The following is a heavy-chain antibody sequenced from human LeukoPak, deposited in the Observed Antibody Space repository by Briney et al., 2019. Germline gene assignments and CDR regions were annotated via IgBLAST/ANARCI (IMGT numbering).Heavy chain of an antibody. Sequence: ASVKVSCKASGYTFIDYYMQWVRQAPGQGLEWMGRIIPIFGTANYAQKFQGRVTITTDESTSTAYMELSSLRSEDTAVYYCARGEGYCSGGSCLVDYWGQGTLVTVSS. J-gene: IGHJ4*02. D-gene: IGHD2-15*01. CDR1: GYTFIDYY. V-gene: IGHV1-69*05. CDR2: IIPIFGTA. CDR3: ARGEGYCSGGSCLVDY.